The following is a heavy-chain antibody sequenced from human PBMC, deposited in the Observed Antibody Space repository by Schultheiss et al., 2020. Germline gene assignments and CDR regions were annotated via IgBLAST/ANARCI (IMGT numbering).Heavy chain of an antibody. D-gene: IGHD3-10*01. V-gene: IGHV1-46*01. CDR1: GYTFTSYY. CDR2: INPSGGST. CDR3: PRRWAPSSGGLEL. Sequence: ALVKVSCKASGYTFTSYYIHWVRQAPGQGLEWMGIINPSGGSTSYAQKFQGRVTMTRDTSTSTVYMELSSLSSEDTAVYYCPRRWAPSSGGLELCGEGTMVPASS. J-gene: IGHJ3*01.